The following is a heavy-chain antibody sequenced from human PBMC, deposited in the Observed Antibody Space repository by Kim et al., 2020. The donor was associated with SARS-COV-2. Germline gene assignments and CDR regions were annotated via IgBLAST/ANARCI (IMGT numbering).Heavy chain of an antibody. Sequence: ASVKVSCKASGYTFTSYYMHWVRQAPGQGLEWMGIINPSGGSTSYAQKFQGRVTMTRDTSTSTVYMELSSLRSEDTAVYYCARVWGRRDGYRVSGYWGQGTLVTVSS. J-gene: IGHJ4*02. CDR3: ARVWGRRDGYRVSGY. D-gene: IGHD5-12*01. V-gene: IGHV1-46*01. CDR1: GYTFTSYY. CDR2: INPSGGST.